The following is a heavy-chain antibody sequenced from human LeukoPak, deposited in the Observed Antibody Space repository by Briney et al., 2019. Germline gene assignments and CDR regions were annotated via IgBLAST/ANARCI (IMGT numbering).Heavy chain of an antibody. D-gene: IGHD3-22*01. CDR3: ASAPTPAPIYDSSGYYPDY. V-gene: IGHV3-74*01. J-gene: IGHJ4*02. Sequence: GGSLRLSCAASGFTFSGSAMHWVRQAPGKGLVWVSRINSDGSSTSYADSVKGRFTISRDNAKNTLYLQMNSLRAEDTAVYYCASAPTPAPIYDSSGYYPDYWGQGTLVTVSS. CDR2: INSDGSST. CDR1: GFTFSGSA.